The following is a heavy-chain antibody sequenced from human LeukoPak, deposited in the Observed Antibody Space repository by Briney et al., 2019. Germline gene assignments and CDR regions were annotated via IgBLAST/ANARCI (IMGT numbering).Heavy chain of an antibody. J-gene: IGHJ4*02. D-gene: IGHD1-26*01. V-gene: IGHV5-51*01. CDR2: IYPGDSDA. Sequence: GESLKISCKGSGYSFTNYWIGWVRQMPGKGLKWMGIIYPGDSDARYSPSFQGQVTISADKSISTAYLQWSSLKASDTAMYYCARRRDLYSGSYYPFDYWGQGTLVTVSS. CDR3: ARRRDLYSGSYYPFDY. CDR1: GYSFTNYW.